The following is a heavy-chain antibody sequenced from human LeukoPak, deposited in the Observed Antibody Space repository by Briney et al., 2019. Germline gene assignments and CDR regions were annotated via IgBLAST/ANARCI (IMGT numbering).Heavy chain of an antibody. J-gene: IGHJ4*02. CDR1: GASITDYY. V-gene: IGHV4-59*01. CDR2: IYYSGSP. D-gene: IGHD5-24*01. Sequence: PSETLSPTCSVSGASITDYYWSWIRQPPGKGLEWIGYIYYSGSPNYSPSLKSRVTLSLDTSQNQFSLKLTSVTAADTAVYYCAYGGDAYKTGYWGQGTLVTVSS. CDR3: AYGGDAYKTGY.